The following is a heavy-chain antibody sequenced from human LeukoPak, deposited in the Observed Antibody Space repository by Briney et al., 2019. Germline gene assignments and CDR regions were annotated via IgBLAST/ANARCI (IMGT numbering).Heavy chain of an antibody. Sequence: PGRSLRLSCAASGFTFSSYGMHWVRQAPGKGLEWVAVIWYDGSNEYYADSVKGRFIISRDNSKNTLYLQMNSLRAEDTAVYYCARVLGRFYGSGSYRGMDVWGQGTTVTVSS. J-gene: IGHJ6*02. CDR1: GFTFSSYG. CDR2: IWYDGSNE. D-gene: IGHD3-10*01. CDR3: ARVLGRFYGSGSYRGMDV. V-gene: IGHV3-33*01.